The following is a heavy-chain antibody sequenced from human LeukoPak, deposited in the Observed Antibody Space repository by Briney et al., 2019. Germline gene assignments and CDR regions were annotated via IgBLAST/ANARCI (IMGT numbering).Heavy chain of an antibody. CDR1: GFTFDGYG. V-gene: IGHV3-20*04. Sequence: PGGSLRLSCAASGFTFDGYGMGWVRQAPGKGLEWVSGINWNGGSTDYVDSVKGRFTIYRDNAKNLLYLQMNSLRVEDTALYYCARDGYGYSYDYWGQGTLVTVSS. J-gene: IGHJ4*02. CDR2: INWNGGST. D-gene: IGHD5-18*01. CDR3: ARDGYGYSYDY.